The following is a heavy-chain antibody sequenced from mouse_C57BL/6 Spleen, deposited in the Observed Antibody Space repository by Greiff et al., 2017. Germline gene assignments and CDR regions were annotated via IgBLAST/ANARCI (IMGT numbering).Heavy chain of an antibody. J-gene: IGHJ3*01. CDR1: GYAFSSSW. CDR2: IYPGDGDT. V-gene: IGHV1-82*01. D-gene: IGHD1-1*01. CDR3: ARGNYGSSYEWFAY. Sequence: QVQLQQSGPELVKPGASVKISCQASGYAFSSSWMNWVKQRPGKGLEWIGRIYPGDGDTHYNGKFKGNATLTADKSASTAYMQLSSLTSEDSAVYFGARGNYGSSYEWFAYWGQGTLVTVSA.